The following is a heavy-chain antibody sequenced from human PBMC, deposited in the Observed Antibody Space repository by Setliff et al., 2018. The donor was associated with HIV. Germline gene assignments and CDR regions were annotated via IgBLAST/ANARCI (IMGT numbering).Heavy chain of an antibody. Sequence: PGGSLRLSCAISGFTFSNYGMHWVRQAPGKGLEWVAFIRYDGSDKYYVDSVKGRFTVSRDNAKNSLYLQMNSLRAEDTAVYYCARGNTMVTDFDYWGQGTLVTVSS. CDR1: GFTFSNYG. V-gene: IGHV3-30*02. CDR2: IRYDGSDK. D-gene: IGHD3-10*01. CDR3: ARGNTMVTDFDY. J-gene: IGHJ4*02.